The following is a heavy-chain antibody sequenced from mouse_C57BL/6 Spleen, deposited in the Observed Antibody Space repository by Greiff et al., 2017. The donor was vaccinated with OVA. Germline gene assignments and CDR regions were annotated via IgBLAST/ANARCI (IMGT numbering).Heavy chain of an antibody. CDR2: IHPNSGST. J-gene: IGHJ3*01. V-gene: IGHV1-64*01. Sequence: QVQLQQPGAELVKPGASVKLSCTASGYTFNSYWMHWVQQRPGQGLEWIGMIHPNSGSTNYHEKFKSKATLTVDKSSSTAYMQLSSLTSEDSAVYYCAREGQDGYYRNIAYWGQGTLVTVSA. D-gene: IGHD2-3*01. CDR3: AREGQDGYYRNIAY. CDR1: GYTFNSYW.